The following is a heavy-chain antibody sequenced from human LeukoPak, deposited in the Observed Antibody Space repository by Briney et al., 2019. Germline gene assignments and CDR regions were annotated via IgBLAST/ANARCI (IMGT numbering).Heavy chain of an antibody. CDR1: GGSLSSSKW. CDR3: AKGGALHIGGYYYYYYYMDV. D-gene: IGHD2-21*01. J-gene: IGHJ6*03. Sequence: PETLSLTCAVSGGSLSSSKWWSWARQPPGKGLEWIGKFYQSGRPNSNQSLKRPVTISVDKSKNQFSLKLSSVTAADTAVYYCAKGGALHIGGYYYYYYYMDVWGKGTTVTVSS. V-gene: IGHV4-4*03. CDR2: FYQSGRP.